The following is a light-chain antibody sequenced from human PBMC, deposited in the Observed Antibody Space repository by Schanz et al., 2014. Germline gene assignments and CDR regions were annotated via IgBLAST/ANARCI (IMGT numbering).Light chain of an antibody. CDR2: GAS. J-gene: IGKJ1*01. V-gene: IGKV3-20*01. CDR1: QSVISNY. CDR3: QQYGNSPRT. Sequence: EVVLMQSPGTLSLSPGERATLSCRASQSVISNYLAWYQQKPGQAPRLLIYGASRRATGIPDRFSGSGSETDFTLTISRLEPEDFAVYYCQQYGNSPRTFGQGTKVEIK.